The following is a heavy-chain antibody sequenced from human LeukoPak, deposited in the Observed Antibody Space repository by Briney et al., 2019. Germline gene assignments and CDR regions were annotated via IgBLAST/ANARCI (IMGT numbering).Heavy chain of an antibody. CDR3: ARAAGIFGVVIPFDY. J-gene: IGHJ4*02. CDR2: ISSNGGST. CDR1: GFTFSSYA. D-gene: IGHD3-3*01. Sequence: GGSLRLSCAASGFTFSSYAMHWVRQAPGKGLEYVSAISSNGGSTYYANSVKGRFTISRDNSKNTLYLQMGSLRAEDMAVYYCARAAGIFGVVIPFDYWGQGTLVTVSS. V-gene: IGHV3-64*01.